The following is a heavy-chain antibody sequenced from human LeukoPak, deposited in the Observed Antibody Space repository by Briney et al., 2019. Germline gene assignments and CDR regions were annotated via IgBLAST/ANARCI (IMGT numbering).Heavy chain of an antibody. CDR3: ARDKIAVAAPLDY. CDR1: GGTFSSYA. CDR2: IIPILGIA. V-gene: IGHV1-69*04. J-gene: IGHJ4*02. D-gene: IGHD6-19*01. Sequence: SVKVSCKASGGTFSSYAISWVRQAPGQGLEWMGRIIPILGIANYAQKFQGRVTITADKSTSTAYMELSSLRSEDTAVYHCARDKIAVAAPLDYWGQGTLVTVSS.